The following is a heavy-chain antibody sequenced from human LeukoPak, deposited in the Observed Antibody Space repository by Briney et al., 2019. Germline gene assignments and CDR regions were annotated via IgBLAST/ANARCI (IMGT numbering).Heavy chain of an antibody. CDR3: ARREMYSSSSSGKRNWFDP. J-gene: IGHJ5*02. Sequence: SETLSLTCAVYGGSFSGYYWSWIRQPPGKGLEWIGEINHSGSTNYNPSLKSRVTISVDTSKNQFSLKLSSVTAADTAVYYCARREMYSSSSSGKRNWFDPWGRGTLVTVSS. V-gene: IGHV4-34*01. D-gene: IGHD6-13*01. CDR1: GGSFSGYY. CDR2: INHSGST.